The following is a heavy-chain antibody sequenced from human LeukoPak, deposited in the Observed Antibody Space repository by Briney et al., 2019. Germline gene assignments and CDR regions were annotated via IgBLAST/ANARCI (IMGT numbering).Heavy chain of an antibody. Sequence: SETLSLTCTVSGGYIGSHYWTWIRQPPGKGLEWIGYIYYSGSTNYNPSLKSRVTISVDTSKNQFSLKLSSVTAADTAVYYCAREGLYYFDYWGQGTLVTVSS. CDR3: AREGLYYFDY. CDR2: IYYSGST. D-gene: IGHD2-15*01. V-gene: IGHV4-59*11. J-gene: IGHJ4*02. CDR1: GGYIGSHY.